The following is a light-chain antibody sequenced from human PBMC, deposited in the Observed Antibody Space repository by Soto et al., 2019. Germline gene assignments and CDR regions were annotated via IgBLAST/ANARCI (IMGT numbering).Light chain of an antibody. CDR1: SSDVGGYNY. Sequence: QSALTQPPSASGSPGQSVTISCTGTSSDVGGYNYVSWYQQHPGKAPKLMIYEVSKRPSGVPDRFSGSKSGNTASLTVSGLQVEDEAGYYCSSFEASNNLLFSGGTKVTVL. CDR2: EVS. CDR3: SSFEASNNLL. J-gene: IGLJ2*01. V-gene: IGLV2-8*01.